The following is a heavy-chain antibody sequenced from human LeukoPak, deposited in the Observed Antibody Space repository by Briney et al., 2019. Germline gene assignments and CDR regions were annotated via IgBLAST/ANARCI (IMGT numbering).Heavy chain of an antibody. CDR3: ARCFPGSNSDADY. CDR1: GFTFSSHW. J-gene: IGHJ4*02. Sequence: GGSLRLSCAASGFTFSSHWMSLVRQAPGKGLEWVANIKQDGSEKDYVDSVKGRFIISRDNAKNSLFLQMNSLRAEDTAVYYCARCFPGSNSDADYWGQGILVTVSS. CDR2: IKQDGSEK. D-gene: IGHD4-4*01. V-gene: IGHV3-7*01.